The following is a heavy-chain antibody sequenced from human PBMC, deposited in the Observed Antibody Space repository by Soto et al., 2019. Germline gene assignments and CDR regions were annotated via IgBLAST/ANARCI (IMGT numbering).Heavy chain of an antibody. CDR3: ASSTEKTPYYYYGMDV. V-gene: IGHV1-69*01. CDR1: GGTFSSYA. CDR2: IIPIFGTA. J-gene: IGHJ6*02. Sequence: QVQLVQSGAEVKKPGSSVKVSCKASGGTFSSYAISWVRQAPGQGLEWMGGIIPIFGTANYAQKFQGRVTITADESTSTAYMELSSLRSEDTALYYCASSTEKTPYYYYGMDVWGQGTTVTVSS. D-gene: IGHD4-4*01.